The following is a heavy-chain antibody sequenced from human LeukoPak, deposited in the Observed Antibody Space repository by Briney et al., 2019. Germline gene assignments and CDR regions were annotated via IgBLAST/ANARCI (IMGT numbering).Heavy chain of an antibody. V-gene: IGHV1-2*02. Sequence: EASVKVSCKASGYTFTSYYMHWVRQAPGQGLEWMGWINPNSGGTNYAQKFQGRVTMTRDTSISTAYMELSRLRSDDTAVYYCASGVYYDSSGYYGDAFDIWGQGTMVTVSS. D-gene: IGHD3-22*01. CDR1: GYTFTSYY. CDR3: ASGVYYDSSGYYGDAFDI. CDR2: INPNSGGT. J-gene: IGHJ3*02.